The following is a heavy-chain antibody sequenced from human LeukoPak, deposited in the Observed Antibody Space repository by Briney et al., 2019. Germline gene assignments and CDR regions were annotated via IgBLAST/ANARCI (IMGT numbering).Heavy chain of an antibody. Sequence: SETLSLTCTVSSGSITSGNYYWDWIRQPPGKGLEWIGGSDYSGNTYYNPSLKSRVTISVDTSKNQFSLKLSSVTAADTAVYYCARVRAARPGMAFDIWGQGTMVTVSS. CDR3: ARVRAARPGMAFDI. CDR1: SGSITSGNYY. D-gene: IGHD6-6*01. CDR2: SDYSGNT. J-gene: IGHJ3*02. V-gene: IGHV4-39*07.